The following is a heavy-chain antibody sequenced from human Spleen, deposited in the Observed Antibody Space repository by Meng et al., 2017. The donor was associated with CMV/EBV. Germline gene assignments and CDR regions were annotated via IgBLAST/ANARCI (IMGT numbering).Heavy chain of an antibody. Sequence: SQTLSLTCAISGDRVASNSAAWDWIRQSPSRGLEWLGRTYYRSKWYTDYVPSVKSRITISTDTSKNQFSLQLNSVTPEDTAVYYCTRGESRRGRMDVWGQGTTVTVSS. V-gene: IGHV6-1*01. CDR2: TYYRSKWYT. CDR3: TRGESRRGRMDV. D-gene: IGHD6-13*01. CDR1: GDRVASNSAA. J-gene: IGHJ6*02.